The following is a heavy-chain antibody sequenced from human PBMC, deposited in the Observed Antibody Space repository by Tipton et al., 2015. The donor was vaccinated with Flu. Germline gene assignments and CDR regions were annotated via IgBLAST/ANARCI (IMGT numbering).Heavy chain of an antibody. V-gene: IGHV3-23*01. CDR1: GFRFSNYA. J-gene: IGHJ4*02. CDR3: AKDGQGLAFFFDN. Sequence: SLRLSCAASGFRFSNYAMSWVRQAPGRGLEWVSTILASGDTSYYADSVKGRFTISRDNSKNTVYLQMNNLRADDTALYYCAKDGQGLAFFFDNWGQGTRVTVSS. CDR2: ILASGDTS. D-gene: IGHD3/OR15-3a*01.